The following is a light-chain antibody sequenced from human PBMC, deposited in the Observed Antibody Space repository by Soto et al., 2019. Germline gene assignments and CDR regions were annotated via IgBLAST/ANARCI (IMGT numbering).Light chain of an antibody. V-gene: IGLV1-44*01. J-gene: IGLJ1*01. CDR3: TAWDDRLDGYL. CDR1: SSNIGRNT. Sequence: QSVLTQPPSASGTPGQRVTISCSGSSSNIGRNTVNWYQQLPGTAPKLLIYNNNQRPSGVPDRFSASKSATSASLAISGLQSEDEADYYCTAWDDRLDGYLFLTGTKLPV. CDR2: NNN.